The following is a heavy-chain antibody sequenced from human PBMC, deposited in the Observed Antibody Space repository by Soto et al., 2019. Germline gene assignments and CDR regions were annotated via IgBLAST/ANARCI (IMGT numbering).Heavy chain of an antibody. D-gene: IGHD4-17*01. J-gene: IGHJ6*03. CDR3: ARGRSGYGDYLGGSYYYYMDV. Sequence: QVQLQQWGAGLLKPSETLSLTCAVSGGSFSGYYWSWIRQPPGKGLEWIGEINHSGSTNYNPSLKSRVTISVDTSKNQFSLKLSSVTAADTAVYYCARGRSGYGDYLGGSYYYYMDVWGKGTTVTVSS. V-gene: IGHV4-34*01. CDR2: INHSGST. CDR1: GGSFSGYY.